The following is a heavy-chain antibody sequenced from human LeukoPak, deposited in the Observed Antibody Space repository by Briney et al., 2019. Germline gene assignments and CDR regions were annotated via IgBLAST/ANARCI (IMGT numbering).Heavy chain of an antibody. Sequence: ASVKVSCKASGYTFTSYAMHWVRQAPGQRLEWMGWINAGNGNTKYSQKFQGRVTITRDTSASTAYMELSSLRSEDTAVYYCARDLPTVGYAFDIWGQGTMVTVSS. V-gene: IGHV1-3*01. D-gene: IGHD4-17*01. CDR2: INAGNGNT. J-gene: IGHJ3*02. CDR1: GYTFTSYA. CDR3: ARDLPTVGYAFDI.